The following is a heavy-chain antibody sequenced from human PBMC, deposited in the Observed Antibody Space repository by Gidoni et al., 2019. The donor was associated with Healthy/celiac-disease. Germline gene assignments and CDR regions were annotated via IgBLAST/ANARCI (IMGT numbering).Heavy chain of an antibody. V-gene: IGHV4-4*07. J-gene: IGHJ5*02. D-gene: IGHD2-2*01. CDR1: GGSISSYY. CDR3: ARAGDIVVVPAAITDDWFDP. CDR2: IYTSGST. Sequence: QVQLQESGPGLVKPSETLSLTCTVSGGSISSYYWSWIRQPAGKGLEWIGRIYTSGSTNYNPSLKSRVTMSVDTSKNQFSLELSSVTAADTAVYYCARAGDIVVVPAAITDDWFDPWGQGTLVTVSS.